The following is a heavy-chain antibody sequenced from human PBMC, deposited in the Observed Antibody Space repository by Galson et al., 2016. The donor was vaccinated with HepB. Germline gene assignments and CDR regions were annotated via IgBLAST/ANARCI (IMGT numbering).Heavy chain of an antibody. D-gene: IGHD1-26*01. CDR2: ISWNSGTI. CDR3: AKQWIVGATWGYFDH. CDR1: GFNLDDYG. Sequence: SLRLSCAASGFNLDDYGMHWVRQAPGKGLEWVSGISWNSGTIGYADSVKGRFTTSRDNAKNSLYLQMNSLRTEDTALYYCAKQWIVGATWGYFDHWGLGTLVIVSS. V-gene: IGHV3-9*01. J-gene: IGHJ4*02.